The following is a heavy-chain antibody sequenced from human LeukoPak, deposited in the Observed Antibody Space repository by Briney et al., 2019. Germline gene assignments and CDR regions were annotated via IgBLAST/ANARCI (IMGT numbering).Heavy chain of an antibody. Sequence: GGSLILSCAASGFTFSSYAMSWVREAPGKGLEWVSAISGSGGSTYYADSVKGRFTISRDNSKNTLYLQMNSLRAEDTAVYYCAKAVHYDFWSGYYYGMDVWGQGTTVTVSS. D-gene: IGHD3-3*01. CDR1: GFTFSSYA. J-gene: IGHJ6*02. CDR2: ISGSGGST. CDR3: AKAVHYDFWSGYYYGMDV. V-gene: IGHV3-23*01.